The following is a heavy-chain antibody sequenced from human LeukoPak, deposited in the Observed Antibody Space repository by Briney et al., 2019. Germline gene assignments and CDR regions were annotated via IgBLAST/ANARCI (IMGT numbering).Heavy chain of an antibody. D-gene: IGHD5-24*01. Sequence: ASVKVSCKASGGTFSSYGISWVRQAPGQGLEWMGWISAYNGNTNYAQKLQGRVTMTTDTSTSTAYMELRSLRSDDTAVYYCARSRDGYGLDYWGQGTLVTVSS. CDR2: ISAYNGNT. CDR3: ARSRDGYGLDY. CDR1: GGTFSSYG. V-gene: IGHV1-18*01. J-gene: IGHJ4*02.